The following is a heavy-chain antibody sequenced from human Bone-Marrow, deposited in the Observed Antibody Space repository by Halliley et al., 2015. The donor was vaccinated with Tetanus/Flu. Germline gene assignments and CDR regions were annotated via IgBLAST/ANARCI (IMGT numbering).Heavy chain of an antibody. CDR2: IDNSGGTK. Sequence: SLRLSCAVSGFTFSSFEMNWVRQAPGKGLEWVSFIDNSGGTKTYADSVKGRFTMSRDNARNSVYLQMNSLRADDTAIYFCARDQSGDCGFDPWGQGTLVTVS. J-gene: IGHJ5*02. CDR3: ARDQSGDCGFDP. CDR1: GFTFSSFE. V-gene: IGHV3-48*03. D-gene: IGHD2-21*02.